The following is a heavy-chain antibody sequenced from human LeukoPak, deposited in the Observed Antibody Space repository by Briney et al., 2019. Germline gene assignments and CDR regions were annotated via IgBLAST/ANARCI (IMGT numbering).Heavy chain of an antibody. V-gene: IGHV4-39*07. CDR1: GGSISSSSYY. J-gene: IGHJ3*02. D-gene: IGHD6-6*01. CDR3: ARARPERQIAARGAATDDAFDI. Sequence: SETLSLTCTVSGGSISSSSYYWGWIRQPPGKGLEWIGSIYYSGSTYYNPSLKSRVTISVDTSKNQFSLKLSSVTAADTAVYYCARARPERQIAARGAATDDAFDIWGQGTMVTVSS. CDR2: IYYSGST.